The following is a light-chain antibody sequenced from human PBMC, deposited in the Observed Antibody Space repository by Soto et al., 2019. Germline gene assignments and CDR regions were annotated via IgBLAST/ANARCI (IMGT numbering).Light chain of an antibody. CDR2: EAS. J-gene: IGKJ4*01. CDR1: QSVIHR. CDR3: QQYNTYPALT. Sequence: DIQVTQSPSTLSASVGDRVTVTCRTSQSVIHRVAWYQQKPGKAPNLLIYEASSLESGVPSRFSGEGFGTEFTLTINRLQPDDFATYYCQQYNTYPALTFGGGTKVEI. V-gene: IGKV1-5*03.